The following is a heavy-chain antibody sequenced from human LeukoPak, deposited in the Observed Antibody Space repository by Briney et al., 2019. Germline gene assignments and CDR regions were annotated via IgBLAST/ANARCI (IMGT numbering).Heavy chain of an antibody. V-gene: IGHV4-34*01. CDR1: GGSFSGYY. J-gene: IGHJ4*02. D-gene: IGHD3-22*01. Sequence: PSETLSLTCAVYGGSFSGYYWSWIRQPPGKGLEWIGEINHSGSTNYNPSLKSRVTISVDTSKNQFSLKLSSVTTADTAVYYCARLPYYYDSSGYYYFSFDYWGQGTLVTVSS. CDR3: ARLPYYYDSSGYYYFSFDY. CDR2: INHSGST.